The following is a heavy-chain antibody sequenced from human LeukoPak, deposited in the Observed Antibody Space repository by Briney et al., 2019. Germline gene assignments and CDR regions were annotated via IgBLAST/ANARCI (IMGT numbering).Heavy chain of an antibody. D-gene: IGHD2-8*01. CDR1: GYTFTSYY. J-gene: IGHJ3*02. Sequence: ASVNVSCKASGYTFTSYYMHWVRPAPGQGLEWMGIINPSGGSTSYAQKFQGRVTMTRDTSTSTVYMEMSSLRSEDTAVYYCARRAVYDAFDIWGQGTMVTVSS. CDR3: ARRAVYDAFDI. V-gene: IGHV1-46*01. CDR2: INPSGGST.